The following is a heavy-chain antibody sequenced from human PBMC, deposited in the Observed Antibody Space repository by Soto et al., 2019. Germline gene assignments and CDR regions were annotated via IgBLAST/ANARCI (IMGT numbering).Heavy chain of an antibody. D-gene: IGHD1-1*01. V-gene: IGHV4-34*01. CDR1: GESFSGYF. Sequence: SETLSLTCAVYGESFSGYFWTWIRQPPGEGLEWIGEIDTSGNINYNPSLKSRVTLSVDTSKNQSSLKLASLTAADTAVYFCSRAPIQSHQVQGQPPPSQPLDYWGQGTQVT. J-gene: IGHJ4*01. CDR3: SRAPIQSHQVQGQPPPSQPLDY. CDR2: IDTSGNI.